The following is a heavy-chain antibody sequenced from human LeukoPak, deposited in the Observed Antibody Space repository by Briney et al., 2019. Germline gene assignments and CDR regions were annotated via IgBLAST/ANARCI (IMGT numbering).Heavy chain of an antibody. CDR1: GFTFNRFC. CDR2: IGGRGDNT. V-gene: IGHV3-23*01. Sequence: GGSLRLSCGASGFTFNRFCMSWVRQAPEKGLEWVSAIGGRGDNTWYADPVKGRFTISRDNSKNTLYLQMDSLRAEDTAMYYCAKDLWASETVIGTSRLPDSWGQGTLVTVSS. D-gene: IGHD6-19*01. CDR3: AKDLWASETVIGTSRLPDS. J-gene: IGHJ4*02.